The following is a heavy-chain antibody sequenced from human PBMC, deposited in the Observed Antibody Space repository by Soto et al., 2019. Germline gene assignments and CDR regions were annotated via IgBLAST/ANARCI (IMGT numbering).Heavy chain of an antibody. J-gene: IGHJ4*02. D-gene: IGHD2-2*01. CDR1: GFTFSSYS. V-gene: IGHV3-23*01. CDR3: ADLSRYCTSSNCD. CDR2: IGTSAST. Sequence: DVRLLESGGGLVKPGGSLRLSCEASGFTFSSYSMSWVRQAPGKGLEWVSTIGTSASTYYGDSVRGRFTISRDNSRNTLYLQMNSLRAEDTAVYYCADLSRYCTSSNCDWGQGTLVTVSS.